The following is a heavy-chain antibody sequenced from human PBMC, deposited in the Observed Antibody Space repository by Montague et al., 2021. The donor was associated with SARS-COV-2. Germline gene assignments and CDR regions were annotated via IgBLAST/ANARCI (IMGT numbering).Heavy chain of an antibody. CDR3: ARGTRYYYDSTYYFDP. Sequence: SETLSLTCTVSGGSISTYSWSWIRQPPGKGLEWIGYVYYSGSINXNPSLKSRVTLSIDTSKNQFSLKLSSVTAADTAVYFCARGTRYYYDSTYYFDPWGRGTLVTVSS. D-gene: IGHD3-22*01. CDR2: VYYSGSI. J-gene: IGHJ2*01. V-gene: IGHV4-59*13. CDR1: GGSISTYS.